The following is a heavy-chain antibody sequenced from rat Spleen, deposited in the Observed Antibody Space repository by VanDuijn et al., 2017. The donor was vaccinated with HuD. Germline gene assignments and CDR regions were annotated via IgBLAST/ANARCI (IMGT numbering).Heavy chain of an antibody. CDR2: ITYDGSGT. CDR1: GFIFSNYY. J-gene: IGHJ4*01. CDR3: ARHEGYYGHLGDVMDA. Sequence: EVQLVESGGGLVQPGRSLKLSCAASGFIFSNYYMAWVRQVPTKGLEWVATITYDGSGTYYGDSVKGRFTISRDNAKSTLYLQMSSLRSEDTATYFCARHEGYYGHLGDVMDAWGQGASVTVSS. D-gene: IGHD1-7*01. V-gene: IGHV5-22*01.